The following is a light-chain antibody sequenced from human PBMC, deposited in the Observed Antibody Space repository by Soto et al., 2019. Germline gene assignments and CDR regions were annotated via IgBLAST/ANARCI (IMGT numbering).Light chain of an antibody. CDR2: GTS. Sequence: EIVLTQSPGTLSLSPGERATLPCRASQSVNSNYLAWYQQKPGQSPRVLMYGTSNRATGIPDRFSGSGSGTDFTLTISRLEPEDFAVYYCQQYDESFRTFGQGTKVEIK. V-gene: IGKV3-20*01. J-gene: IGKJ1*01. CDR1: QSVNSNY. CDR3: QQYDESFRT.